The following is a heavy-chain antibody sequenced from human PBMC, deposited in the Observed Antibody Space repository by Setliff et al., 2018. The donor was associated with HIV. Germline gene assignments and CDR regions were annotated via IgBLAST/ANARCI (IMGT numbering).Heavy chain of an antibody. V-gene: IGHV4-61*01. CDR1: GASISGINYY. J-gene: IGHJ4*02. CDR3: ARGRRRSSTPYYFDY. CDR2: MYYSGNT. Sequence: SETLSLTCSVSGASISGINYYWSWIRQPPGKGLEWIGYMYYSGNTNYNPSLKSRVTISIDTSKSQFSLKLTSVSAADTAMYYCARGRRRSSTPYYFDYWGQGTLVTVSS.